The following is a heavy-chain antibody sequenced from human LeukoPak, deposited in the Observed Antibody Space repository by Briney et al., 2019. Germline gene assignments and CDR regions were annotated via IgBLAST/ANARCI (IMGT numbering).Heavy chain of an antibody. V-gene: IGHV3-23*01. Sequence: GGSLRLSCVASGFAFSSYGMSWVRQAPGKGLGWVAAISASGSQPHYTDSVEGRFFISRDNSENTVYLQMNSLRAEDTAVYYCAKDGGDTYGHELFDYRGQGTLVTVSS. CDR2: ISASGSQP. CDR3: AKDGGDTYGHELFDY. CDR1: GFAFSSYG. D-gene: IGHD3-16*01. J-gene: IGHJ4*02.